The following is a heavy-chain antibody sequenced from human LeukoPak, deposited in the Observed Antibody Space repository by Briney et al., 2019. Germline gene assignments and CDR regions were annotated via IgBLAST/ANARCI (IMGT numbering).Heavy chain of an antibody. D-gene: IGHD1-26*01. CDR1: GFTFSSYS. Sequence: GGSLRLSCAASGFTFSSYSVNWVRKAPGKGLEWVSSISSSSSYIYYADSVKGRFTISRDNAKNSLYLQMNSLRAEDTAVYYCARDFWEGATPLGYWGQGTLVTVSS. CDR3: ARDFWEGATPLGY. J-gene: IGHJ4*02. CDR2: ISSSSSYI. V-gene: IGHV3-21*01.